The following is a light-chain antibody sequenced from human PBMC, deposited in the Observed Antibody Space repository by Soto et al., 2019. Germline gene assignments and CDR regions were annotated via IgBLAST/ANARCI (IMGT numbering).Light chain of an antibody. J-gene: IGLJ1*01. CDR2: NTN. CDR3: VLYMGSDVDV. Sequence: QAVVTQEPSFSVSPGGTVTITCGLSSASVSTSYYPSWYQQTPGQPPRTLIFNTNTRSSGVPDRFSGSILGSKAALTITGAQADDESDCDCVLYMGSDVDVFGTGTKVTVL. CDR1: SASVSTSYY. V-gene: IGLV8-61*01.